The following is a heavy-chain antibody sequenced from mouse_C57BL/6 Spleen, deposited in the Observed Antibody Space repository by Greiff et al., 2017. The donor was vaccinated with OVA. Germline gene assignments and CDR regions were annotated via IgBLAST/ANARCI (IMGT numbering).Heavy chain of an antibody. V-gene: IGHV1-50*01. CDR2: IDPSDSYT. CDR3: AREGYFDV. CDR1: GYTFTSYW. J-gene: IGHJ1*03. Sequence: QVHVKQPGAELVQPGASVKLSCKASGYTFTSYWMQWVKQRPGQGLEWIGEIDPSDSYTNYNQKFKGKATLTVDTSSSTAYMQLSSLTSEDSAVYYCAREGYFDVWGTGTTVTVSS.